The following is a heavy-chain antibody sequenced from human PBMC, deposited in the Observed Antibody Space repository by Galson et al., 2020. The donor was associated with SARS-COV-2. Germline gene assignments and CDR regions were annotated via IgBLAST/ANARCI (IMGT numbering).Heavy chain of an antibody. J-gene: IGHJ4*02. CDR3: ARDHLFGFYGSGSYYSWGFDY. Sequence: SETLSLTCTVSGGSISSYYWSWIRQPAGKGLEWIGRIYTSGSTHYNPSLKSRATMSVDTSKNQFSLKLSSVTAADTAVYYCARDHLFGFYGSGSYYSWGFDYWGQGTLVTVSS. CDR1: GGSISSYY. V-gene: IGHV4-4*07. D-gene: IGHD3-10*01. CDR2: IYTSGST.